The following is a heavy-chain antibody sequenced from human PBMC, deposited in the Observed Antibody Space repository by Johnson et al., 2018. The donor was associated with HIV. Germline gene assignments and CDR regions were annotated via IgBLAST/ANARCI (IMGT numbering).Heavy chain of an antibody. Sequence: VQLVESGGGLVQPGGSLRLSCAASGFTFSSYAMSWVRQAPGKGLEWVSAISGSGGSTYYADSVKGRFTISRDNSKNTLYLQMKSLRAEDTAVYYCAKMGTGRSKIQFLEWLPIPHAFDIWGQGTMVTVSS. V-gene: IGHV3-23*04. CDR1: GFTFSSYA. J-gene: IGHJ3*02. CDR3: AKMGTGRSKIQFLEWLPIPHAFDI. D-gene: IGHD3-3*01. CDR2: ISGSGGST.